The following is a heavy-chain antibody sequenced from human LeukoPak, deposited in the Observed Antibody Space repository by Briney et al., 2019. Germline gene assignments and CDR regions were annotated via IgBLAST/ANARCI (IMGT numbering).Heavy chain of an antibody. CDR1: GGSISSYY. J-gene: IGHJ4*02. Sequence: PSETLSLTCTVSGGSISSYYWSWVRQPPGKGLEWIGYIHYSGSTNYNPSLKSRVSISADTTKNQFSPKPSSVTAAGAAVYYCVRLATAGNDYFDYWGQGTLVTVSS. CDR3: VRLATAGNDYFDY. D-gene: IGHD6-13*01. V-gene: IGHV4-59*08. CDR2: IHYSGST.